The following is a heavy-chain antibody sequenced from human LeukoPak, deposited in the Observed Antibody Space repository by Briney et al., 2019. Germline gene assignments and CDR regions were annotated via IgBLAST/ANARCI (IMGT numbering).Heavy chain of an antibody. V-gene: IGHV4-59*12. J-gene: IGHJ1*01. D-gene: IGHD3-10*01. CDR2: IYYTGGST. CDR3: ARGARVRGVNRFQH. CDR1: GGSINNYY. Sequence: PSETLSLTCTVSGGSINNYYWSWIRQPPGKGLEWIAYIYYTGGSTNYNPSLKSRVTISVDTSKNQFSLKLSSVTAADTAVYYCARGARVRGVNRFQHWGQGTLVTVSS.